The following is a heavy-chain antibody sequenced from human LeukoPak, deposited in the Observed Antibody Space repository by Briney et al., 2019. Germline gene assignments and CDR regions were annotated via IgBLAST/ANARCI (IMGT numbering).Heavy chain of an antibody. CDR1: GGSFSGYY. V-gene: IGHV4-34*01. J-gene: IGHJ4*02. D-gene: IGHD3/OR15-3a*01. Sequence: SETLSLTCAVYGGSFSGYYWGWIRQPPGKGLEWIGEINRGGSTNYNPYLKSRATISIDTSRNYFSLKSTSVTAADTAVYYCARGRGTGSYFYDWGQGTLVTVSS. CDR3: ARGRGTGSYFYD. CDR2: INRGGST.